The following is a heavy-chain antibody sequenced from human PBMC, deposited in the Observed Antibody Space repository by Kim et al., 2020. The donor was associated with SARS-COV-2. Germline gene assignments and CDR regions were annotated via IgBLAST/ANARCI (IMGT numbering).Heavy chain of an antibody. J-gene: IGHJ4*02. D-gene: IGHD6-6*01. CDR3: ARDRSSSSQLFDY. Sequence: YAQKLQGRVTMTTDTSTSTAYMELRSLRSDDTAVYYCARDRSSSSQLFDYWGQGTLVTVSS. V-gene: IGHV1-18*01.